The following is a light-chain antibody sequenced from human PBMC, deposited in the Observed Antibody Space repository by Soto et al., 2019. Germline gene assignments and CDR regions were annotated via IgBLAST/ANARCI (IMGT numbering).Light chain of an antibody. V-gene: IGKV1-27*01. CDR2: GAS. CDR3: QKYNSAPWT. CDR1: QAISNY. J-gene: IGKJ1*01. Sequence: XQMTQSPSSLSASVGDRVTITCRASQAISNYLAWYQQRPGKVPKLLIYGASTLQSGVPSRFSGSGSETDFTLTISSLQPEDVATYYCQKYNSAPWTFGQGTKVEIK.